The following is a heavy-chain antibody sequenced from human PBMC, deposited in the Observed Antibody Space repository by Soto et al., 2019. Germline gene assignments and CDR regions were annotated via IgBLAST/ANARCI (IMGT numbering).Heavy chain of an antibody. Sequence: ASVKVSCKASGYTFSRYGISWVRQAPGQGLEWMGWISTYNSKTNYAQKFKGRVTMTTVTYTDTAYLEVRSLTSDDTAVYYCARGGVDTAMVDAFDIWGQGTMVTVSS. J-gene: IGHJ3*02. CDR3: ARGGVDTAMVDAFDI. CDR1: GYTFSRYG. V-gene: IGHV1-18*01. D-gene: IGHD5-18*01. CDR2: ISTYNSKT.